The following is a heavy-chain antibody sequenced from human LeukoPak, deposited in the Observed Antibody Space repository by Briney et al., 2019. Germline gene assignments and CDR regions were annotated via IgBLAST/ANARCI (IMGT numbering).Heavy chain of an antibody. V-gene: IGHV3-48*03. D-gene: IGHD2-2*02. Sequence: PGGSLRLSCAASGFTFTSYEMNWVRQAPGKGREWVSYISSSGSTVYYADSVKGRFTISRDNAKNSLYLQMNSLRAEDTAVYYCARQVVPAAIGDDAFDIWGQGTMVTVSS. CDR3: ARQVVPAAIGDDAFDI. J-gene: IGHJ3*02. CDR2: ISSSGSTV. CDR1: GFTFTSYE.